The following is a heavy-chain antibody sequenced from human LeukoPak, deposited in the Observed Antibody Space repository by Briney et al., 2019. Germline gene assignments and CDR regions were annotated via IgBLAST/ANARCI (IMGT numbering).Heavy chain of an antibody. CDR2: LHNDAQTS. V-gene: IGHV3-23*03. D-gene: IGHD1-26*01. CDR3: AKGEGGTYFNYCFDY. J-gene: IGHJ4*02. CDR1: GFIFSGYA. Sequence: PGASLRLSCTASGFIFSGYAMIWVRQAPGKGLEWVSILHNDAQTSYYADSVKGRFTVSRDNSKNTLYLEMNSLTVEDTAVYYCAKGEGGTYFNYCFDYWGQGTLVTVSS.